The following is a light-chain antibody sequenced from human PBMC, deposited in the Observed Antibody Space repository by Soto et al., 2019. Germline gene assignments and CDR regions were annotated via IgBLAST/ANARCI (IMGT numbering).Light chain of an antibody. CDR2: SAS. CDR1: QNLGTLY. V-gene: IGKV3-20*01. J-gene: IGKJ1*01. CDR3: QQYAGSPRT. Sequence: IVLTQSPGTLSLSPGERGTLSCRSSQNLGTLYLAWFQQKSGQAPRLLIYSASRRATGIPDRFTGSGSGTDFTLTINRVEPEDFAVYFCQQYAGSPRTFGQGTKVDI.